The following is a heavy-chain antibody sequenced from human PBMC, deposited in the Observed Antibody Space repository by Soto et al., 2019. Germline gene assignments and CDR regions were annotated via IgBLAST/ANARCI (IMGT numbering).Heavy chain of an antibody. CDR2: IYYRGTT. V-gene: IGHV4-39*01. Sequence: AETLSLTCTVSGGSISNSSYYWDWIRQPPGKGLEWIGTIYYRGTTYYNPSLESRVTMSVDTSKNQFSLKLSSVTAPDTAVYYCARTLKGSWVFDGFDIWGQGTMLTVSS. CDR3: ARTLKGSWVFDGFDI. J-gene: IGHJ3*02. D-gene: IGHD2-15*01. CDR1: GGSISNSSYY.